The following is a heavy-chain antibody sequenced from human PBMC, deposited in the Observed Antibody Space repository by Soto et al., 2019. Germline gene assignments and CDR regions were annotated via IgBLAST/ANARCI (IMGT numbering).Heavy chain of an antibody. CDR1: GFTFSSYG. Sequence: QVQLVESGGGVVQPGRSLRLSCAASGFTFSSYGMHWVRQAPGKGLEWVAVIWYDGSNKYYADSVKGRFTISRDNSNNTLQLQMNRLRAGETAVYYWGRDPARGWDTAMVFEYWGQGTLVTVSS. CDR3: GRDPARGWDTAMVFEY. V-gene: IGHV3-33*01. J-gene: IGHJ4*02. CDR2: IWYDGSNK. D-gene: IGHD5-18*01.